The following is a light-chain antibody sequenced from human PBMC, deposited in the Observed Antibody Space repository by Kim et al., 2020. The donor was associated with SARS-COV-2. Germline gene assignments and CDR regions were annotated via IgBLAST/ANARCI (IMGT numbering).Light chain of an antibody. CDR2: DVI. Sequence: GQAITIFCTGTISDVGLYNLVSWYQQHPGKAPTLIIFDVIYRPSGVSNRFSGSKSGNTATLTSSGLRAEDGADYYCCSYAGTRSWVFGAGTKVTVL. CDR1: ISDVGLYNL. CDR3: CSYAGTRSWV. V-gene: IGLV2-23*02. J-gene: IGLJ1*01.